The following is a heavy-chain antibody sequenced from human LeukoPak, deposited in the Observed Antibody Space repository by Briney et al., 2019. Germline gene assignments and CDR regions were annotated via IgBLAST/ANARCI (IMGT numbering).Heavy chain of an antibody. V-gene: IGHV4-39*01. D-gene: IGHD6-13*01. CDR3: ARHSTLAAAFGFDP. CDR2: IYYSGST. Sequence: PSETLSLTCTVSGDSISSSSYYWGWIRQPPGKGLEWIGSIYYSGSTYYNPSLKSRVTISVDTSKNQFSLKLSSVTAADTAVYYCARHSTLAAAFGFDPWGQGTLVTVSS. J-gene: IGHJ5*02. CDR1: GDSISSSSYY.